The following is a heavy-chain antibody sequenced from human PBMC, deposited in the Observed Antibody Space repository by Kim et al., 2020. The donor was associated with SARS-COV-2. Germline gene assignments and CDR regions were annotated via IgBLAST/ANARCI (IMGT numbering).Heavy chain of an antibody. J-gene: IGHJ6*01. V-gene: IGHV4-59*13. D-gene: IGHD2-15*01. Sequence: SETLSLTCTVSGGSISSYYWSWIRQPPGKGLEWIGYIYYSGSTNYNPSLKSRVTISVDTSKNQFSLKLSSVTAADTAVYYCARDSAATSQFYYYYYGMDV. CDR1: GGSISSYY. CDR3: ARDSAATSQFYYYYYGMDV. CDR2: IYYSGST.